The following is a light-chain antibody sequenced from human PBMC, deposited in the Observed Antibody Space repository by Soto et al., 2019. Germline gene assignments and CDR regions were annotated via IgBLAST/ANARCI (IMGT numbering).Light chain of an antibody. V-gene: IGKV4-1*01. CDR2: WAS. J-gene: IGKJ4*01. CDR3: QHYYSTPLT. CDR1: QSVLYSSNNKDY. Sequence: DIVMTQSPDSLAVSLGERATINCKSSQSVLYSSNNKDYLAWYQQQLGQPPKLLIYWASTRESGVPDRFSGSGSWTDFTLTISSLQAEDVAVYYFQHYYSTPLTFGGGTKVEIK.